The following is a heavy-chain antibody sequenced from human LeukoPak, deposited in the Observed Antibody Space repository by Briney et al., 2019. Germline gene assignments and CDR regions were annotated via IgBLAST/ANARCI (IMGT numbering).Heavy chain of an antibody. Sequence: PSETLSLTCAVYGGSFSGYFWGWIRQPPGKGLEWIGSMYFNGSTFYNPSLRSRLTISVDTSKNQFSLKLSSVTAADTAVYFCSTGRAYLRYWGQGTLVTVSS. J-gene: IGHJ4*02. CDR1: GGSFSGYF. CDR2: MYFNGST. V-gene: IGHV4-34*01. D-gene: IGHD3-10*01. CDR3: STGRAYLRY.